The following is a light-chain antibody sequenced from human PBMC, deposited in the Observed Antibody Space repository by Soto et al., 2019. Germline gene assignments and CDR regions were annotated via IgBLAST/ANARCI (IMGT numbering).Light chain of an antibody. CDR2: EVN. CDR1: SNDVGAYNF. V-gene: IGLV2-8*01. Sequence: QSVLTQPPSASGSPGQSVTISCTGTSNDVGAYNFICWYQQHPGKAPKLMIYEVNKRPSGVPDRFSGSKSGNTASLTVSGLQAEDEADYYCSSYGGSNNLLFGGGTKLTVL. J-gene: IGLJ2*01. CDR3: SSYGGSNNLL.